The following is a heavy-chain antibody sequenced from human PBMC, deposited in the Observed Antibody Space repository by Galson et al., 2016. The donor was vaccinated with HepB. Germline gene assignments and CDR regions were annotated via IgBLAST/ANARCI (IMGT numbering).Heavy chain of an antibody. CDR1: GFSLTTRAVG. J-gene: IGHJ4*02. CDR2: VYWNDDN. Sequence: PALVKPTQTLTLTCTFSGFSLTTRAVGLGWFRQPPGKALGWLALVYWNDDNRYSPSLRTRVTLTQDTSKNQVLRTMTNTDPVDTATYYCAHGSGWLFDYWGQGTLVTVSS. CDR3: AHGSGWLFDY. V-gene: IGHV2-5*01. D-gene: IGHD6-19*01.